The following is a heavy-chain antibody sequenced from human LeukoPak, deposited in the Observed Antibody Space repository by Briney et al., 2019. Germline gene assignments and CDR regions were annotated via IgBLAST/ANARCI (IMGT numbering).Heavy chain of an antibody. V-gene: IGHV4-61*01. CDR1: GGXVTSGNYY. Sequence: PSETLSLTCTVSGGXVTSGNYYWNWIRQPPGKGLEWIGYIHYTGNTNYNPSLKGRITISVDTSKNQFSLKLTSVTAADTAVYYCARAAVGASRFDYWGQGTLVTVSS. CDR2: IHYTGNT. D-gene: IGHD6-13*01. J-gene: IGHJ4*02. CDR3: ARAAVGASRFDY.